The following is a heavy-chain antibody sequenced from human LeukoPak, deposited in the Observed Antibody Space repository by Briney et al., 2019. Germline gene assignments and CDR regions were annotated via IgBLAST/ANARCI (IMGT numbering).Heavy chain of an antibody. CDR2: ISGSGGST. J-gene: IGHJ6*03. Sequence: GGSLRLSCAASGFTFSSYGMSWVRQAPGKGLEWVSAISGSGGSTYYADSVKGRFTISRDNSKNTLYLQMNSLRAEDTAVYYCARDRIAVAGNYYMDVWGKGTTVTISS. D-gene: IGHD6-19*01. CDR3: ARDRIAVAGNYYMDV. V-gene: IGHV3-23*01. CDR1: GFTFSSYG.